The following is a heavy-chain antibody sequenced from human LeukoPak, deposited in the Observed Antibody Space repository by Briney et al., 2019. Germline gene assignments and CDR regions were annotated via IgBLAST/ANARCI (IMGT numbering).Heavy chain of an antibody. J-gene: IGHJ4*02. Sequence: SETLSLTCTVSGGSISGYYWSWIRQPPGKGLQFIGYIHYTGSTNYNPSLESRVTLSVDTSKNQFSLKLRSVTAADTAVYYCARLSKDTVVLPAAMAHYFDYWGQGTLVTVSS. D-gene: IGHD2-2*01. CDR2: IHYTGST. CDR3: ARLSKDTVVLPAAMAHYFDY. V-gene: IGHV4-59*08. CDR1: GGSISGYY.